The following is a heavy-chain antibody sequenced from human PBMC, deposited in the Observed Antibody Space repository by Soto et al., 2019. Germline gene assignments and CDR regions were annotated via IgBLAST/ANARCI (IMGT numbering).Heavy chain of an antibody. CDR3: ARDRLPYYYGMDV. CDR2: ISSSSSYI. J-gene: IGHJ6*02. CDR1: GFTFSSYS. V-gene: IGHV3-21*01. Sequence: EVQLVESGGGLVKPGGSLRLSCAASGFTFSSYSMNWVRQAPGKGLEWVSSISSSSSYIYYADSVKGRFTISRDNAKNSLYLHMNSLRAEDTAVYYCARDRLPYYYGMDVWGQGTTVTVSS.